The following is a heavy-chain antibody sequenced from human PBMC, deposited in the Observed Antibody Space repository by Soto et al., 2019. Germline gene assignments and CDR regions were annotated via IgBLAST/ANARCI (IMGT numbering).Heavy chain of an antibody. Sequence: LSLTCPVSGGSISSGGYYWSWIRQHPGKGLEWIGYIYYSGSTYYNPSLKSRVTISVDTSKNQFSLKLSSVTAADTAVYYCARDLGGGYCSGGSCQNNWFDPWGQGTLVTVSS. CDR1: GGSISSGGYY. CDR3: ARDLGGGYCSGGSCQNNWFDP. D-gene: IGHD2-15*01. CDR2: IYYSGST. J-gene: IGHJ5*02. V-gene: IGHV4-31*03.